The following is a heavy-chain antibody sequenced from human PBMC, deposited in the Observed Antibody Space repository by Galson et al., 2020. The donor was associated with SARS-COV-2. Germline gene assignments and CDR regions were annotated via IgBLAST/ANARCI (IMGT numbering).Heavy chain of an antibody. J-gene: IGHJ6*03. V-gene: IGHV1-2*02. Sequence: ASVKVSCKASGYTFTDYYMHWVRQAPGQGLEWMGWINPDSGVTNYAQKFQGGVTMTRDTSINTVYMELTRLRFDDTAVYYCARDLGLIDLYYYYMDVWGNGTTVTVSS. CDR1: GYTFTDYY. CDR2: INPDSGVT. D-gene: IGHD2-21*01. CDR3: ARDLGLIDLYYYYMDV.